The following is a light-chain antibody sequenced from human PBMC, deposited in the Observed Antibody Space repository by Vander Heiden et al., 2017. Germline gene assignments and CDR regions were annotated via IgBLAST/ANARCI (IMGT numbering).Light chain of an antibody. J-gene: IGKJ1*01. V-gene: IGKV1-5*03. CDR3: QQKRT. Sequence: DIQMTQSPSTLSASVGDRVTITCRASQSISSWLAWYQQKPGKAPKLLIYKASSLESGVPSRFSGSGSGTEFTLTIGRLQPDDFATYYCQQKRTFGQGTKVEIK. CDR1: QSISSW. CDR2: KAS.